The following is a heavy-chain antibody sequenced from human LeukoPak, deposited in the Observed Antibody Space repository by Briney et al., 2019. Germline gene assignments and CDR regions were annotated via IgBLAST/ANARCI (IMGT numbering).Heavy chain of an antibody. Sequence: PSQTLSLTCSVSGGSISRTSFYWSWIRQPAGKGLEWIGRLYTSGSTNYNPSLKSRATISLDTSKNQVSLKLTSVTAADTAVYYCARDPRYYYDSSGETFDIWGQGTMVTVSS. CDR2: LYTSGST. CDR1: GGSISRTSFY. J-gene: IGHJ3*02. D-gene: IGHD3-22*01. CDR3: ARDPRYYYDSSGETFDI. V-gene: IGHV4-61*02.